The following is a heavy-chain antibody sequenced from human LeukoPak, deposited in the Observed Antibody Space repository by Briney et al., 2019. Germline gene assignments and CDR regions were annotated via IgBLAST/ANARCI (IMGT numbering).Heavy chain of an antibody. CDR1: GYTFTSYG. J-gene: IGHJ6*03. CDR3: ARAVIDSSGYYWFYYYYYYMDV. V-gene: IGHV1-18*01. D-gene: IGHD3-22*01. CDR2: ISAYNGNT. Sequence: EASVKVSCKASGYTFTSYGISWVRQAPGQGLEWMGRISAYNGNTNYALKLQGRVTMTTDTSTSTAYMELRSLRSDDTAVYYCARAVIDSSGYYWFYYYYYYMDVWGKGTTVTVSS.